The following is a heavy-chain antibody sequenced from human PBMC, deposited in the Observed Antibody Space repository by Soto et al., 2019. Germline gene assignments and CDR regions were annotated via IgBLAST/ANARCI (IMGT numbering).Heavy chain of an antibody. CDR2: IDWDDDK. D-gene: IGHD3-10*01. CDR3: ARIQVSGSYVLFDY. Sequence: GSGPTLVNPTQTLTLTCTFSGFSLSTSGMCVSWIRQPPGKALEWLARIDWDDDKYYSTSLKTRLTISKDTSKNQVVLTMTNMDPVDTATYYCARIQVSGSYVLFDYWGQGTLVTVSS. V-gene: IGHV2-70*11. J-gene: IGHJ4*02. CDR1: GFSLSTSGMC.